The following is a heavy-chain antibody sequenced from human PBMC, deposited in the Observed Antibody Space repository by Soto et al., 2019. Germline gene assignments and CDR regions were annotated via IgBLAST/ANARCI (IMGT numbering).Heavy chain of an antibody. CDR3: AREYGWSRVFDY. Sequence: QVQLVQSGAEVNKPGASVKVSCKTSGYSFTNYFIHWVRQAPGQGLEWMGIINPSADTTNYAKKFQGRVSVTRDTATSTVYMELRSLRSEDTAVYFCAREYGWSRVFDYWGQGTLVNVSS. CDR1: GYSFTNYF. D-gene: IGHD1-26*01. CDR2: INPSADTT. J-gene: IGHJ4*02. V-gene: IGHV1-46*01.